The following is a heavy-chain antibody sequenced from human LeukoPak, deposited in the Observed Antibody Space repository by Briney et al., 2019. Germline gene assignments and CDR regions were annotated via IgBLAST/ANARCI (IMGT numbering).Heavy chain of an antibody. CDR2: IYSDGVNK. D-gene: IGHD2-8*01. CDR3: ARHRGSVFKGYMDV. CDR1: GLSLGNHG. V-gene: IGHV3-33*01. J-gene: IGHJ6*03. Sequence: GGSLRLSCEASGLSLGNHGMHWVRQAPGKGLEWVAIIYSDGVNKYCADSMKGRFTISRDTSKNTLYLEMESLTTEDTAVYYCARHRGSVFKGYMDVWGKGTTVSVSS.